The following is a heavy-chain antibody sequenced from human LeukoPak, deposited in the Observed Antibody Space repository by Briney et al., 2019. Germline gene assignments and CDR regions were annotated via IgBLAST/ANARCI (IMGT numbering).Heavy chain of an antibody. Sequence: SETLSLTCTVSGGSLSGYYWSWLRQPPGKGLEWIGYIYYSGSTNYNPSLKSRVTISVDTSKNQFSLKLSSVTAADTAVYYCVRDRERAFDIWGQGTMVTVSS. CDR3: VRDRERAFDI. V-gene: IGHV4-59*12. CDR1: GGSLSGYY. J-gene: IGHJ3*02. CDR2: IYYSGST. D-gene: IGHD5-24*01.